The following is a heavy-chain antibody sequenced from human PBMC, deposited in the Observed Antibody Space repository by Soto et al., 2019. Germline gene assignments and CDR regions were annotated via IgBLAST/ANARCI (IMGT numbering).Heavy chain of an antibody. CDR1: EFTFRSYW. V-gene: IGHV3-74*01. CDR2: ISGDGSST. D-gene: IGHD3-16*01. Sequence: EVQLVDSGGGLVQPGGSLRLSCAASEFTFRSYWMHWVRQSPGKGLVWVSRISGDGSSTTYADSVRGRFTISRDNSKNTLYLQMNSLRAEDTAVYYCARGRDYLGGDFDYWGQGTLVTVSS. CDR3: ARGRDYLGGDFDY. J-gene: IGHJ4*02.